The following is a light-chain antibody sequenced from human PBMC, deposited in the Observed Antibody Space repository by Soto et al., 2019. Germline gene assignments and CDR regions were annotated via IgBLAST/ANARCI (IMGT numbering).Light chain of an antibody. CDR1: SSNIGSRT. Sequence: QSMLTQPTSASGAPGQRVTISCSGSSSNIGSRTVNWYQHLPRTAPKLLIYENNQRPSGVPDRFSGSKSGTSASLAISGLQSEDEAHYYCAAWDDSLNVYVFGTGTKLTVL. V-gene: IGLV1-44*01. CDR3: AAWDDSLNVYV. CDR2: ENN. J-gene: IGLJ1*01.